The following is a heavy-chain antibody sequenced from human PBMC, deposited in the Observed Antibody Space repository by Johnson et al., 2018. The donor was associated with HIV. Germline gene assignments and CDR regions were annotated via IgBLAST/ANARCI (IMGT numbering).Heavy chain of an antibody. Sequence: VQLVESGGGLVQPGGSLRLSCAASGLIVSSSYMTWVRQGPGKGLEWVGRIKSKTDGGTTDYAAPVKGRFAISRDDSRNTLFLLMDSLKTEDTAVYYCTTPIAAADWYFALWGRGTLVTVSS. CDR2: IKSKTDGGTT. D-gene: IGHD6-25*01. CDR1: GLIVSSSY. CDR3: TTPIAAADWYFAL. J-gene: IGHJ2*01. V-gene: IGHV3-15*01.